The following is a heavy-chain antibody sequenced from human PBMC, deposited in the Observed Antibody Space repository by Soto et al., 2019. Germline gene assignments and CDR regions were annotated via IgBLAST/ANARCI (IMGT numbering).Heavy chain of an antibody. CDR2: IYSSGST. D-gene: IGHD3-10*01. V-gene: IGHV4-39*07. CDR1: GGSISSSSYY. CDR3: ARRYGGGFDF. J-gene: IGHJ4*02. Sequence: PSETLSLTCTVSGGSISSSSYYWGWIRQPPGKGLEWIGSIYSSGSTNYNPSLKSRVTISVDTSKNQFSQKLSSVTAADTAVYYCARRYGGGFDFWAQGTLVTVSS.